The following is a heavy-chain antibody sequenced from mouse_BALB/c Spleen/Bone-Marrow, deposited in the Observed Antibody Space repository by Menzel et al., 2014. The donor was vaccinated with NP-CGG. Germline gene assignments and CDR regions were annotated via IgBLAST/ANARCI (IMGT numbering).Heavy chain of an antibody. J-gene: IGHJ1*01. CDR1: GYTFTSSW. CDR2: MHPDSGNT. D-gene: IGHD6-1*01. V-gene: IGHV1S130*01. CDR3: AREKISPLSLSSFPV. Sequence: VQGVESGSVLVRPGASVKLSCKASGYTFTSSWMHWAKQRPGQGLEWIGEMHPDSGNTNYNEKFKGKATLTVDTSSSTSYVDLSSLTSDCSAVYYCAREKISPLSLSSFPVLGAGTTVSVSS.